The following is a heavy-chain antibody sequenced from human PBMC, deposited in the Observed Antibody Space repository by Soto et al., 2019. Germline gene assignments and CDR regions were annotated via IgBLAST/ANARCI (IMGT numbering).Heavy chain of an antibody. CDR2: ISGSGGST. Sequence: EVQLLESGGGLVQPGGSLRLSCAASGFTFSSYAMSWVRQAPGKGLEWVSAISGSGGSTYYADSVKGRFTISRDNSKNTLYLQMNSLRAEDTAVYYCAKGSSGAVAFQIPLHFDYWGQGTLVTVSS. D-gene: IGHD6-19*01. J-gene: IGHJ4*02. V-gene: IGHV3-23*01. CDR1: GFTFSSYA. CDR3: AKGSSGAVAFQIPLHFDY.